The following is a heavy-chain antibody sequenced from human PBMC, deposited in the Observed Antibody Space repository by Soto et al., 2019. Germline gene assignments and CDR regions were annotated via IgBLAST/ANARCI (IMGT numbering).Heavy chain of an antibody. CDR3: AGGFIYGYIDH. D-gene: IGHD3-10*01. V-gene: IGHV4-4*02. J-gene: IGHJ4*02. CDR1: GGSISSSNW. Sequence: SETLYLTCAVSGGSISSSNWWSWVRQPPGKGLEWIGEIYHSGSTNYNPSLKSRVTISVDKSKNQFSLKLSSVTAADTAVDYCAGGFIYGYIDHWGQGTPVTVSS. CDR2: IYHSGST.